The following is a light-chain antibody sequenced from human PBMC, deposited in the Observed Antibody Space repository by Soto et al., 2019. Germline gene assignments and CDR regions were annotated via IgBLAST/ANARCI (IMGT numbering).Light chain of an antibody. CDR3: QQRSRWPLLWA. CDR1: QSVGSS. CDR2: DAY. Sequence: EIVLTQSPATLSLSPGERATLSCRASQSVGSSLAWYQQKPGQSPRLLIYDAYNRATDIPARFSGSGSGTDFTLTISSLEPEDFVVYYCQQRSRWPLLWAFCGGTKVEN. V-gene: IGKV3-11*01. J-gene: IGKJ4*01.